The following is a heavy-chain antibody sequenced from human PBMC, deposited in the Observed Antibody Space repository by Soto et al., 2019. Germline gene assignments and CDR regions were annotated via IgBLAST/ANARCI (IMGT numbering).Heavy chain of an antibody. CDR1: GFTFSSYW. D-gene: IGHD5-18*01. Sequence: PGGSLRLSCAASGFTFSSYWMSWVRQAPGKGPEWVANIKEDGSEKNYVDSVKGRFTISRDNAKNSLYLQMNSLRAEDTAVYYCATASYIGPWGQGTLVTVSS. V-gene: IGHV3-7*01. CDR3: ATASYIGP. CDR2: IKEDGSEK. J-gene: IGHJ5*02.